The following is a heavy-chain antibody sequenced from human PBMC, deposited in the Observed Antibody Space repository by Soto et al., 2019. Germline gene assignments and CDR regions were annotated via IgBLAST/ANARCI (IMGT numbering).Heavy chain of an antibody. CDR3: ARAGRLTGTTLYYGMDV. D-gene: IGHD1-1*01. CDR1: GGSISSYY. J-gene: IGHJ6*02. CDR2: IYYSGST. V-gene: IGHV4-59*01. Sequence: LPETLSLTCTVSGGSISSYYWSWIRQPPGKGLEWIGYIYYSGSTNYNPSLKSRVTISVDTSKNQFSLKLSSVTAADTAVYYCARAGRLTGTTLYYGMDVWGQGTTVTVSS.